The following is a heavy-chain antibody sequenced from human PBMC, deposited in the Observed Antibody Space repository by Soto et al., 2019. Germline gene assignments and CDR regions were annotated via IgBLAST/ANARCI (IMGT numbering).Heavy chain of an antibody. CDR3: VRGGYCNGSGCRGAFYYFQYGLDV. Sequence: XEPLSPTFTVSRFSIRYYYWSWIRQPPGKGLEWIGYMYYSGGTYYNPSLNSRVTIPVDTSKNHFSLRLTSVTAADTAVYYCVRGGYCNGSGCRGAFYYFQYGLDVWGQGTTVTVSS. CDR1: RFSIRYYY. D-gene: IGHD2-15*01. CDR2: MYYSGGT. J-gene: IGHJ6*02. V-gene: IGHV4-59*01.